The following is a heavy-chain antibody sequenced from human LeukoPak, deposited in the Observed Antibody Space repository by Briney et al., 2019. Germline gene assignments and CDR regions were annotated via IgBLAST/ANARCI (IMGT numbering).Heavy chain of an antibody. CDR1: GGSISSYY. J-gene: IGHJ4*02. CDR3: ARAPGIAVAWYYFDY. Sequence: SETLSLTCTVSGGSISSYYWSWIRQPPGKGLEWIGYIYYSGSTNYNPSLKSRVTISVDTSKNQFSLKLSSVTAADTTVYYCARAPGIAVAWYYFDYGGQGTLVTVSP. CDR2: IYYSGST. V-gene: IGHV4-59*12. D-gene: IGHD6-19*01.